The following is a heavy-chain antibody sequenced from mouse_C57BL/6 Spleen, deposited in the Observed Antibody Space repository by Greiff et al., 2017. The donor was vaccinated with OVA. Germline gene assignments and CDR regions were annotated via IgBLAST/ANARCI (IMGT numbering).Heavy chain of an antibody. V-gene: IGHV1-69*01. D-gene: IGHD2-3*01. CDR3: ASYDGYWDY. Sequence: QVQLQQPGAELVMPGASVKLSCKASGYTFTSYWMHWVKQRPGHGLEWIGEIDPSDSYTNYNQKFKGKSTLTVDKSSSTAYMQLSSLTSEDSAVYYCASYDGYWDYWGQGTLVTVSA. J-gene: IGHJ3*01. CDR1: GYTFTSYW. CDR2: IDPSDSYT.